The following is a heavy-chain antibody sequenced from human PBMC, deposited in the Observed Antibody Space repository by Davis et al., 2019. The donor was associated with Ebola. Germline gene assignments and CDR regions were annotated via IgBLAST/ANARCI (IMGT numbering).Heavy chain of an antibody. CDR3: ARDSRRTVYYYYYGMDV. J-gene: IGHJ6*02. CDR1: GGTFSSYA. CDR2: IIP. Sequence: SVKVSCKASGGTFSSYAISWVRQAPGQGLEWMGGIIPQKFQGRVTITADESTSTAYMELSSLRSEDTAVYYCARDSRRTVYYYYYGMDVWGQGTTVTVSS. V-gene: IGHV1-69*13. D-gene: IGHD4-17*01.